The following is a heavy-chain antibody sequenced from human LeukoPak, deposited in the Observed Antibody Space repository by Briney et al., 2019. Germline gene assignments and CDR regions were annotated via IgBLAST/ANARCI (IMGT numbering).Heavy chain of an antibody. Sequence: GGSLRLSCAASGFTFSSYSMNWVRQAPGKGLEWVSGISGSGGRTYYADSVKGRFTISRDNSKNTLYLQMNSLRAEDTAVYYCAKDKVAAATTDYWGQGTLVTVSS. D-gene: IGHD2-15*01. V-gene: IGHV3-23*01. CDR2: ISGSGGRT. CDR3: AKDKVAAATTDY. CDR1: GFTFSSYS. J-gene: IGHJ4*02.